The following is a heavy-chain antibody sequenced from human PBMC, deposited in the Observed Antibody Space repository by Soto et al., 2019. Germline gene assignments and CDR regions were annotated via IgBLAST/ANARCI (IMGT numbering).Heavy chain of an antibody. V-gene: IGHV4-61*08. D-gene: IGHD1-20*01. Sequence: SETLSLTCTVSGGSISGGVHSWSWIRQPPGKGLEWIGYIFDSGSTNYNPSLKSRVTISVDTSKNQFSLKLSSVTAADTAVYYCARFITGTDFDYWGQGTLVTVSS. CDR3: ARFITGTDFDY. CDR2: IFDSGST. J-gene: IGHJ4*02. CDR1: GGSISGGVHS.